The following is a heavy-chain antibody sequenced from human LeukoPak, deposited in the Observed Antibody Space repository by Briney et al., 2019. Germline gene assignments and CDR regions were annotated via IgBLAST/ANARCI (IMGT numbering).Heavy chain of an antibody. CDR1: GGSFSGYY. CDR3: ARGRDRAYYDFWSGYYYDY. V-gene: IGHV4-34*01. D-gene: IGHD3-3*01. Sequence: SETLSLTCTVYGGSFSGYYWSWIRQPPGKGLEWIGEINHSGSTNYNPSLKSRVTISVDTSKNQFSLKPSSVTAADTAVYYCARGRDRAYYDFWSGYYYDYWGQGTLVTVSS. CDR2: INHSGST. J-gene: IGHJ4*02.